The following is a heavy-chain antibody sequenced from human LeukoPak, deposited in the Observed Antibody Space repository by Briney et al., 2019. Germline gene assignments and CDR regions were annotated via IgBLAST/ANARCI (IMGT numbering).Heavy chain of an antibody. Sequence: PSETLSLTCTVSGGSISSSSYYWGWIRQPPGKGLEWIGSIYYSGSTYYNPSLKSRVTISVDTSKNQFSLKLSSVTAADTAVYYCARFRKRLFDPWGQGTLVTVSS. CDR3: ARFRKRLFDP. J-gene: IGHJ5*02. V-gene: IGHV4-39*01. CDR2: IYYSGST. CDR1: GGSISSSSYY.